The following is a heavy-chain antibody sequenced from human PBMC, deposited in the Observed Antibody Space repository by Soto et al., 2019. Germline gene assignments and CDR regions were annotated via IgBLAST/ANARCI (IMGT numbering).Heavy chain of an antibody. CDR1: GFTFSSYS. CDR2: ISSSSSTI. Sequence: GGSLRLSCAASGFTFSSYSMNWVRQAPGKGLEWVSYISSSSSTIYYADSVKGRFTISRDNAKNSLYLQMNSLRDEDTAVYYCARELSDSSGYYYHAFDIWGQGTMVTVSS. V-gene: IGHV3-48*02. CDR3: ARELSDSSGYYYHAFDI. J-gene: IGHJ3*02. D-gene: IGHD3-22*01.